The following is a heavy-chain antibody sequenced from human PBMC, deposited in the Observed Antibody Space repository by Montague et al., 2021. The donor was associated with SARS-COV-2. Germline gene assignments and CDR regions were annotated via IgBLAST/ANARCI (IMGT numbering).Heavy chain of an antibody. Sequence: SETLSLTCTVTGGPISGFSEYWGWLRQSPGKGLEWIASVDYSGNTYYTPSLKSRLTISVYTSKNQFSLRLKSVTAADTALYYCARREYSYGWGDWGQGTLVTVSS. V-gene: IGHV4-39*01. CDR2: VDYSGNT. J-gene: IGHJ4*02. CDR1: GGPISGFSEY. CDR3: ARREYSYGWGD. D-gene: IGHD3-16*01.